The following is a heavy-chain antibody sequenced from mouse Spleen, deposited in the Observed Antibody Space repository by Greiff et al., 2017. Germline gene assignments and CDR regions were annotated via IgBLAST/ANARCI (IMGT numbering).Heavy chain of an antibody. Sequence: VQLQQSGPELVKPGASVKISCKASGYTFTDYYMNWVKQSHGKSLEWIGDINPNNGGTSYNQKFKSKATLTVDTSSSTAYMQLSSLTSEDSAVYYCASGTGTRGYFDYWGQGTTLTVSS. J-gene: IGHJ2*01. CDR1: GYTFTDYY. V-gene: IGHV1-26*01. CDR3: ASGTGTRGYFDY. CDR2: INPNNGGT. D-gene: IGHD4-1*01.